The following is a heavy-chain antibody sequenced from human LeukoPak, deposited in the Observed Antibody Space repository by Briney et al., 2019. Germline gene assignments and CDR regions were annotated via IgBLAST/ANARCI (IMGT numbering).Heavy chain of an antibody. CDR2: ISGSGGST. CDR3: AKDIYPRSTCSGCRPSDY. D-gene: IGHD3-10*02. CDR1: GFTFSSYA. Sequence: SGGSLRLSCAATGFTFSSYAMSWVRQAPGKGLEWVSAISGSGGSTYYADSVKGRFTISRDNSKNTLYLQMNSLRAEDTAVYYCAKDIYPRSTCSGCRPSDYCGQGTLVTVSS. V-gene: IGHV3-23*01. J-gene: IGHJ4*02.